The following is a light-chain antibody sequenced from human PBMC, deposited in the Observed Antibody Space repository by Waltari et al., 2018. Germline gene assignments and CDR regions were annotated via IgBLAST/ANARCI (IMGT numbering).Light chain of an antibody. V-gene: IGLV4-69*01. CDR1: SGHSSNI. CDR3: QTGGHGTWV. J-gene: IGLJ3*02. CDR2: VNSDGTH. Sequence: QLVLTQSPSASASLGASIKLTCTLSSGHSSNIIARPQQQPEKGPRYLMKVNSDGTHSKGDEIPDRFSGSSSGAERYLTISNLQSEDEADYYCQTGGHGTWVFGGGTKVTVL.